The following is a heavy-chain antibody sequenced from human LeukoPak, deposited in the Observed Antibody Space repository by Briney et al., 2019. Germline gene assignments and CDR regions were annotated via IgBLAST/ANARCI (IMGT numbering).Heavy chain of an antibody. CDR2: IDSDGSTT. D-gene: IGHD6-13*01. J-gene: IGHJ4*02. CDR1: GFTFSSFW. CDR3: AKDLWESSSWISGVFDY. Sequence: SGGSLRLSCAASGFTFSSFWMHWVRQAPGEGLVWVSRIDSDGSTTNYADSVKGRFTISRDNSKNTLYLQMNSLRAEDTAVYYCAKDLWESSSWISGVFDYWGQGTLVTVSS. V-gene: IGHV3-74*01.